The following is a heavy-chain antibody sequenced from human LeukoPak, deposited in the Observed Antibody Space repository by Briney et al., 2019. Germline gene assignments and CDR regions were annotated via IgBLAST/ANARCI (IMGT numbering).Heavy chain of an antibody. CDR2: MYTSGAT. CDR3: AREGPAASTSFYYFMDV. J-gene: IGHJ6*03. CDR1: GDSISNYY. Sequence: SETLSLTCAVSGDSISNYYWSWIRQPAGKGLEWIGRMYTSGATNYNPSLKSRTTMSVDTSKNQLSLRLSSVTAADRAVYYCAREGPAASTSFYYFMDVWGKGTTVTVSS. V-gene: IGHV4-4*07. D-gene: IGHD2-2*01.